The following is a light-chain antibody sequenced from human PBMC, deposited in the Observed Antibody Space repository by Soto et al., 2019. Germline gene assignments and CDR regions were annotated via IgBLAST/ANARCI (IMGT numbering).Light chain of an antibody. CDR1: QAISSR. J-gene: IGKJ4*02. V-gene: IGKV1-5*03. Sequence: DIQMTQSPSTLSASVGDRVTITCRASQAISSRLAWYQQKPGKAPKLLIYKTSTLEGVVPSRFSGSGSGTEFTLTISSLQPDDLAIYYCQHYDTYSPFGGGTKVEIK. CDR3: QHYDTYSP. CDR2: KTS.